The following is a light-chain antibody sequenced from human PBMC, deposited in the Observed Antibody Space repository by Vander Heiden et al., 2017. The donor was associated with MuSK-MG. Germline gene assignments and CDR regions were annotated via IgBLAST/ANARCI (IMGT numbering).Light chain of an antibody. CDR1: SSNIGAGYD. V-gene: IGLV1-40*01. CDR3: QSYDSSSRV. CDR2: GNS. Sequence: QSVLTQPPSVSGAPGQRVTISCTGSSSNIGAGYDVHWYQQLPGTAPKLLIYGNSNRPSGVPDQFSGSKSGTSAALAITGLQAEDEADYYCQSYDSSSRVFGGGTKLTVL. J-gene: IGLJ2*01.